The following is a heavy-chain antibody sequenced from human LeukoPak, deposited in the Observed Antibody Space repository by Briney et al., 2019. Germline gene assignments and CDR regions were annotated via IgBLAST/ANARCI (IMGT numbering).Heavy chain of an antibody. CDR2: IYYSGST. CDR3: ASSHSGSYPAFDP. V-gene: IGHV4-59*08. CDR1: GGSISSYY. J-gene: IGHJ5*02. D-gene: IGHD1-26*01. Sequence: PSETLSLTWTVSGGSISSYYWSWIRQPPGKGLEWIGYIYYSGSTNYNPSLKSRVTISVDTSKNQFSLKLSSVTAADTAVYYCASSHSGSYPAFDPWGQGTLVTVSS.